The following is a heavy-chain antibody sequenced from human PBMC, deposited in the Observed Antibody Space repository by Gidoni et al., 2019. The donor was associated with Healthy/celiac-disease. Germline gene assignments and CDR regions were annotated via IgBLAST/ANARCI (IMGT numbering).Heavy chain of an antibody. CDR2: ISGSGGST. Sequence: EVHLLESGGGLVQPGGSLRLSCAASGFTFSSYAMSWVRQAPGKGLEWVSAISGSGGSTYYADSVKGRFTISRDNSKNTLYLQMNSLRAEDTAVYYCAKGGIVATILEYHYGMDVWGQGTTVTVSS. CDR1: GFTFSSYA. D-gene: IGHD5-12*01. CDR3: AKGGIVATILEYHYGMDV. J-gene: IGHJ6*02. V-gene: IGHV3-23*01.